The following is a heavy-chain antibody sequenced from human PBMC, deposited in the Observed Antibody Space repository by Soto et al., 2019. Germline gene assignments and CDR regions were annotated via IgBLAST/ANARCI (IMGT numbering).Heavy chain of an antibody. CDR2: IVESGGGT. V-gene: IGHV3-23*01. D-gene: IGHD3-22*01. J-gene: IGHJ4*02. CDR1: GFTFSNYA. CDR3: VKLAHAYYYDSSGYPGPHYFDY. Sequence: PGGSLRLSCAASGFTFSNYAMSWVRQAPGKGLEWVSSIVESGGGTYYADSVKGRFTISRDNSKNTLYLQMSSLRAEDTAVYYCVKLAHAYYYDSSGYPGPHYFDYWGQGTLVTVSS.